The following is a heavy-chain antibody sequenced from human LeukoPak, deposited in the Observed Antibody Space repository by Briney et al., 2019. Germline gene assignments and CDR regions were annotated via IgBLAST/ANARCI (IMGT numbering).Heavy chain of an antibody. CDR3: VKGEANHFDY. J-gene: IGHJ4*02. V-gene: IGHV3-64D*06. CDR2: ISSNGGST. D-gene: IGHD3-16*01. CDR1: GFTFSSYA. Sequence: QPGGSLRLSCSGSGFTFSSYAMHWVRQAPGKGLEYVSAISSNGGSTCYADSVKGRFTISRDNSKNTLYLQMSSLRAEDTAVYYCVKGEANHFDYWGQGTLVTVSS.